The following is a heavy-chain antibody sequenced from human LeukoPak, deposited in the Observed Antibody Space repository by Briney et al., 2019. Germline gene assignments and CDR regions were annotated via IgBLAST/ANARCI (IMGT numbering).Heavy chain of an antibody. D-gene: IGHD3-10*01. V-gene: IGHV1-2*02. J-gene: IGHJ4*02. CDR3: ASELTGESLDY. CDR2: INPNSGGT. CDR1: GYTFSDYF. Sequence: ASVKVSCKASGYTFSDYFMHWARQAPGQGLEWMGWINPNSGGTNYAQKFQGRVTMTRDTSISTAYVELSRLRSEDTAVYYCASELTGESLDYWGQGTLVTVSS.